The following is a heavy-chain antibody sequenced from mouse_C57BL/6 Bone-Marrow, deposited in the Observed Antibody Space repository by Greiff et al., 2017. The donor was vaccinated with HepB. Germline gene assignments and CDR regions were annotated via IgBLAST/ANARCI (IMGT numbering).Heavy chain of an antibody. J-gene: IGHJ3*01. CDR3: ARWGSSYEAWFAY. D-gene: IGHD1-1*01. V-gene: IGHV1-54*01. Sequence: QVQLQQSGAELVRPGTSVKVSCKASGYAFTNYLIEWVKQRPGQGLEWIGVINPGSGGTNYNEKFKGKATLTADKSSSTAYMQLSSLTSEDSAVYFCARWGSSYEAWFAYWGQGTLVTVSA. CDR2: INPGSGGT. CDR1: GYAFTNYL.